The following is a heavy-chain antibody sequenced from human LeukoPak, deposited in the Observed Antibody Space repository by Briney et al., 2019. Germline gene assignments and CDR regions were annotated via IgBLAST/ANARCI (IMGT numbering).Heavy chain of an antibody. J-gene: IGHJ4*02. CDR2: ISFSSDMI. V-gene: IGHV3-48*04. CDR3: ARVPVASDGTCFDS. D-gene: IGHD6-13*01. CDR1: GFTFSRNN. Sequence: PGGSLRLSCAASGFTFSRNNMNWVRQAPGKGLEWISYISFSSDMIYYADSVKGRFTISRDNAKNSLYLQINSLRAEDTAVYYCARVPVASDGTCFDSWGQGTLVIVSS.